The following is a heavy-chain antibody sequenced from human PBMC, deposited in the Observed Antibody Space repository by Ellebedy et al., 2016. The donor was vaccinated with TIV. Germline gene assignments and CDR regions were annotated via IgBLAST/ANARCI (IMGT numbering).Heavy chain of an antibody. J-gene: IGHJ6*02. CDR2: IFCKSGTT. Sequence: SLKISXAATGLTWDDHAMHWVRQAPGKGLEWVSGIFCKSGTTGYADSVKGRFIISRDNAKNSLNLEMNSLRPEDTALYYCTKDVLMGGADVWGQGTTVTVSS. CDR3: TKDVLMGGADV. V-gene: IGHV3-9*01. D-gene: IGHD2-8*01. CDR1: GLTWDDHA.